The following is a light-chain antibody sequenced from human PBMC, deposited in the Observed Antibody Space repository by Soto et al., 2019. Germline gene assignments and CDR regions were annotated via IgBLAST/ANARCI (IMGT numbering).Light chain of an antibody. CDR3: LQYSNWPR. CDR1: QSVSSN. Sequence: EIVLTQSPGTLSLSPGERATLSCRASQSVSSNLAWYQQKPGQAPRLLIYGASTRATGIPARFSGSGSGTEFTLTISSLQSEDFAVYYCLQYSNWPRFGGGTKVDIK. J-gene: IGKJ4*01. V-gene: IGKV3-15*01. CDR2: GAS.